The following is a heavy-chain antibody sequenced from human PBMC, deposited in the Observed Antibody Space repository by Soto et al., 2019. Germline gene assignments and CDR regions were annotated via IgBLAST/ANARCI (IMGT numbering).Heavy chain of an antibody. CDR2: IYYSGST. J-gene: IGHJ6*02. D-gene: IGHD2-21*02. CDR1: GGSISSGDYY. Sequence: SATLAITCTVSGGSISSGDYYWSWIRQPPGKGLEWIGYIYYSGSTYYNPSLKSRVTISVDTSKNQFSLKLSSVTAADTAVYYCARLFSAGDSPPMDVWGQGTTVTVSS. V-gene: IGHV4-30-4*01. CDR3: ARLFSAGDSPPMDV.